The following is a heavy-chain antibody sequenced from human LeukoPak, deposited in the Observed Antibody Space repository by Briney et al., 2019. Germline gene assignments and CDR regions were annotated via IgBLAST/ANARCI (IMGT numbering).Heavy chain of an antibody. D-gene: IGHD3-9*01. Sequence: PGGSLRLSCEASGFTFNNHAMNWVRQAPGKGLEWVSAISGSGGSTYYADSVKGRFTISRDNSKNTLYLQMNSLRAEDTAVYYCAKISHYDILTYFDYWGQGTLVTVSS. V-gene: IGHV3-23*01. CDR3: AKISHYDILTYFDY. CDR2: ISGSGGST. CDR1: GFTFNNHA. J-gene: IGHJ4*02.